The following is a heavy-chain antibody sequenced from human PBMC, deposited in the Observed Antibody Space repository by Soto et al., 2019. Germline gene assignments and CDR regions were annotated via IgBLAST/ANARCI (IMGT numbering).Heavy chain of an antibody. Sequence: ASVKVSCKASGYTFTRYGIGWVRQAPGQGLEWMGWISGYNGDTNYAQKFQDRVSMTIDTSTGTAYMELRSLTSDDTAIYYCAKNGQPPYYYYGLDVWGQGTKVTVSS. V-gene: IGHV1-18*01. CDR2: ISGYNGDT. CDR1: GYTFTRYG. CDR3: AKNGQPPYYYYGLDV. J-gene: IGHJ6*02. D-gene: IGHD2-8*01.